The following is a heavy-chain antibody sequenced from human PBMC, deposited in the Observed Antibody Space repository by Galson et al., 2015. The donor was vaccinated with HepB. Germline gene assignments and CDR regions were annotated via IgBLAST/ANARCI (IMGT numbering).Heavy chain of an antibody. J-gene: IGHJ4*02. Sequence: LRLSCSGSGFTFGDYAMSWVRQAPGKGLEWVGFIRSKTYGGTTEYAASVKGRFTISREDSKSIAYLQMNSLKTEDTAVYYCTRERYSSAYYGYWGQGTLGTVSS. D-gene: IGHD3-22*01. CDR2: IRSKTYGGTT. CDR1: GFTFGDYA. V-gene: IGHV3-49*04. CDR3: TRERYSSAYYGY.